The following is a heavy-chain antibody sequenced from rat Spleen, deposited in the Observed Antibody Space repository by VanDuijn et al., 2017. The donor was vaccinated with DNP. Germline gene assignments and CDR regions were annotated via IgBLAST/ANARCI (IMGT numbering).Heavy chain of an antibody. D-gene: IGHD1-7*01. V-gene: IGHV5S13*01. Sequence: EVQLVESGGGLVQPGRSLTLSCAVSGFTFSNHGMAWVRQAPTKGLEWVASISTGGGITYYRDSVKGRFTIARDDAKNTQYLQMDSLSSEDTATYYCARALWVSWYFDFWGPGTMVTVSS. CDR2: ISTGGGIT. J-gene: IGHJ1*01. CDR3: ARALWVSWYFDF. CDR1: GFTFSNHG.